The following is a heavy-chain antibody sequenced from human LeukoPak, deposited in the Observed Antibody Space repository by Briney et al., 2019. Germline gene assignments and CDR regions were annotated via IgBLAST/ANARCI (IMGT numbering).Heavy chain of an antibody. Sequence: PGGSLRFSCAASGFTFSSYWMSWVRQAPGKGLEWVANIKQDGIEKYYVDSVKGRFTISRDNAKNSLYLQMSSLRAEDTAVYYCARDTYDSSGYYAHLDYWGQGTLVTVSS. CDR2: IKQDGIEK. CDR1: GFTFSSYW. V-gene: IGHV3-7*01. CDR3: ARDTYDSSGYYAHLDY. D-gene: IGHD3-22*01. J-gene: IGHJ4*02.